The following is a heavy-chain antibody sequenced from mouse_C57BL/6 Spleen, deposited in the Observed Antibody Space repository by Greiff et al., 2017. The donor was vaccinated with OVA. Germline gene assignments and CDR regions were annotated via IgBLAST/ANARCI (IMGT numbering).Heavy chain of an antibody. V-gene: IGHV1-22*01. J-gene: IGHJ2*01. CDR3: ARDYYGSHYFDY. D-gene: IGHD1-1*01. CDR1: GYTFTDYN. Sequence: VQLQQSGPELVKPGASVKMSCKASGYTFTDYNMHWVKQSHGKSLEWIGYINPNNGGTSYNQKFKGKATLTVNKSSSTAYMERRSLTSEDSAVYYCARDYYGSHYFDYWGQGTTLTVSS. CDR2: INPNNGGT.